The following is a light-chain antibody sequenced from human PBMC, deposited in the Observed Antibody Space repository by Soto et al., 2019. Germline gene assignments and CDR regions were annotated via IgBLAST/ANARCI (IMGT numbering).Light chain of an antibody. J-gene: IGKJ2*01. CDR1: QSISSW. Sequence: DFHFTQSPSTLSASVGDRVTITCRASQSISSWLAWYQQKPGKAPKLLIYKASSLESGVPSRFSGSGSGTEFTLTISSLQPDDFATYYCQQYNSYPYTFGQGTKVDIK. CDR2: KAS. V-gene: IGKV1-5*03. CDR3: QQYNSYPYT.